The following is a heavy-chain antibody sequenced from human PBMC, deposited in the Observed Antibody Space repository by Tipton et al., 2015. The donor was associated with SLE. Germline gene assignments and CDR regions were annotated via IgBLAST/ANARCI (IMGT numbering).Heavy chain of an antibody. Sequence: SLRLSCAASGFTFSSYAMSWVRQAPGKGLEWVSAISGSGDSTYYADSVKGRFTISRDNSKNTLYLQMNSLRAEDTAVYYCAKLIAAAQNYFDYWGQGTLVTVSS. V-gene: IGHV3-23*01. CDR3: AKLIAAAQNYFDY. J-gene: IGHJ4*02. D-gene: IGHD6-13*01. CDR1: GFTFSSYA. CDR2: ISGSGDST.